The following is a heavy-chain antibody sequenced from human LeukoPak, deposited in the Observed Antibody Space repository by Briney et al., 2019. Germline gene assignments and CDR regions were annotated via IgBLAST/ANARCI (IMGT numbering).Heavy chain of an antibody. CDR1: GDSVSSNNAA. J-gene: IGHJ3*02. D-gene: IGHD6-13*01. CDR3: ANSQPFTSSWYGAFDI. Sequence: SQSLSLTCAISGDSVSSNNAAWNWIRQSPSRGLEWLGRGYYRSKWYNDYAVSVKSRITINPDTSKNQFSLQLNSVTPEDTAVYYCANSQPFTSSWYGAFDIWGQGTMVTVSS. CDR2: GYYRSKWYN. V-gene: IGHV6-1*01.